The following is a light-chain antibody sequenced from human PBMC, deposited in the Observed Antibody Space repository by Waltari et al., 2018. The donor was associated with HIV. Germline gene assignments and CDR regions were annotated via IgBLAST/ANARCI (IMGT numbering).Light chain of an antibody. CDR2: AVN. CDR1: TWDIGTYHH. CDR3: RSYSRTSTWV. V-gene: IGLV2-14*01. Sequence: QSALTQPASVSGSPGQSLTIPCTGTTWDIGTYHHVSLSQPHPAKAPKLVIFAVNNRPSGISDRFSGSKSANVASLTISGLQAADEADYYCRSYSRTSTWVFGGGTRLTVL. J-gene: IGLJ3*02.